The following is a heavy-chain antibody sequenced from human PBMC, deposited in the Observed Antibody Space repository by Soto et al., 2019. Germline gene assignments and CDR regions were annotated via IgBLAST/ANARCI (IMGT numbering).Heavy chain of an antibody. CDR2: ITSSTI. J-gene: IGHJ6*02. Sequence: LRLSCAASGFSFSSYSMNWVRQTPGKGLEWASHITSSTIYYADSVKGRFTISRDNAKNSLYLQMNSLRDEDTAVYYCARPGGYSYGYYYDGMDVWGQGTTVTVSS. CDR1: GFSFSSYS. D-gene: IGHD5-18*01. CDR3: ARPGGYSYGYYYDGMDV. V-gene: IGHV3-48*02.